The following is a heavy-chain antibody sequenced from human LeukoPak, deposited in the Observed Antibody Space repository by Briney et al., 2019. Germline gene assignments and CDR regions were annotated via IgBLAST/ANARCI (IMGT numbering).Heavy chain of an antibody. V-gene: IGHV3-33*01. Sequence: PGRSLRLSCAASGFTFNTYGMHWVRQAPGKGLEWVAVIWSDGTHKYYSDSVKGRFTISRDNAKNSLYLQMNSLRAEDTAVYYCARPRGSSGWSTGYTADFQHWGQGTLVTVSS. CDR1: GFTFNTYG. CDR2: IWSDGTHK. CDR3: ARPRGSSGWSTGYTADFQH. D-gene: IGHD6-19*01. J-gene: IGHJ1*01.